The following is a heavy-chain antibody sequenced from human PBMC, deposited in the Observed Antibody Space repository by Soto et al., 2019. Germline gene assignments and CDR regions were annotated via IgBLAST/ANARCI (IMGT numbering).Heavy chain of an antibody. CDR2: ISKDGNDQ. CDR3: AKDRWEFTRYFDS. D-gene: IGHD1-26*01. V-gene: IGHV3-30*18. J-gene: IGHJ4*02. Sequence: QVQLVESGGGVVQPGTSLRLSCAASGFTFSTYAKHWVRQAPGKGLVWVAMISKDGNDQYYADSVKGRFTVSRDNSRNTGSLQKHSLRPEDTAFYYCAKDRWEFTRYFDSWGQGTLVTVSS. CDR1: GFTFSTYA.